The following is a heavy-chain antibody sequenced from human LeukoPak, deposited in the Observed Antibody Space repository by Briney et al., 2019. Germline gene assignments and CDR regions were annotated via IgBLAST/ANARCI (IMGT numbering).Heavy chain of an antibody. CDR3: ARGRSHIAARPGYYFDY. Sequence: PSETLSLTCAVYGGSFSGYYWSWIRQPPGKGLEWIGEINHSGSTNDNPSLKSRVTISVDTSKNQFSLKLSSVTAADTAVYYCARGRSHIAARPGYYFDYWGQGTLVTVSS. D-gene: IGHD6-6*01. CDR2: INHSGST. V-gene: IGHV4-34*01. CDR1: GGSFSGYY. J-gene: IGHJ4*02.